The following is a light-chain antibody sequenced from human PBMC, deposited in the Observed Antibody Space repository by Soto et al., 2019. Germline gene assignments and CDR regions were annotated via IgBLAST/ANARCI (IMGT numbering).Light chain of an antibody. J-gene: IGLJ2*01. Sequence: QSALTQPASVSGSPGQSITISCTGSTSDVGGYDYVSWYQQHPGKAPKLMIYDVSKRPSGVSNRFSGSKSGNTASLTISGLQAEDEADYYCSSSTISRTLLFGGGTKLTVL. CDR1: TSDVGGYDY. CDR3: SSSTISRTLL. CDR2: DVS. V-gene: IGLV2-14*03.